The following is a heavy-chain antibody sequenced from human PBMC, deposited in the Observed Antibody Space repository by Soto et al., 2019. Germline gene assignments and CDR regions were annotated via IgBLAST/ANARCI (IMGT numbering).Heavy chain of an antibody. D-gene: IGHD1-26*01. J-gene: IGHJ5*02. V-gene: IGHV3-23*01. Sequence: PGGSLRLTCAASGFTFSSYAMCWVSQAPGKGLEWVSAVSGSGGSTYYTDSVKGRFTISRDNSKNTLYLQMNSLRAEDTAVYYCAKCPWELLGVGGFDPWGQGTLVPVSS. CDR2: VSGSGGST. CDR3: AKCPWELLGVGGFDP. CDR1: GFTFSSYA.